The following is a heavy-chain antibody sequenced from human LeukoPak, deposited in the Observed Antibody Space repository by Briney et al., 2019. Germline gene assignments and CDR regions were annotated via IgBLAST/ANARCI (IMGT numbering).Heavy chain of an antibody. CDR2: ISRSSSYI. Sequence: GGSLRLSCAASGFTLTTCSMNWVRQAPGKGLGWVSSISRSSSYIFYADSVKGRFTISRDNAKNSLYLQMSSLRAEDTAVYYCVRDVAAACTLQFDHWGQGTLVTVSS. CDR3: VRDVAAACTLQFDH. CDR1: GFTLTTCS. V-gene: IGHV3-21*01. J-gene: IGHJ4*02. D-gene: IGHD6-13*01.